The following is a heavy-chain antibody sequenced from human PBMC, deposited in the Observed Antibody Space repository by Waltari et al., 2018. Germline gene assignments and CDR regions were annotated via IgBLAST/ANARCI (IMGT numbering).Heavy chain of an antibody. V-gene: IGHV3-74*01. CDR3: VRGSSGWYGTDF. CDR1: GFTFSDNW. CDR2: MNSDATIK. D-gene: IGHD6-19*01. J-gene: IGHJ4*02. Sequence: EVKLVESGGGLVQPGGSLILSCAASGFTFSDNWMHWVRQAPGKGRVWVSRMNSDATIKAYADSVKCRFTISRDNAENTLYLQMNSLRIEDTAIYYCVRGSSGWYGTDFWGQGTLVTVSS.